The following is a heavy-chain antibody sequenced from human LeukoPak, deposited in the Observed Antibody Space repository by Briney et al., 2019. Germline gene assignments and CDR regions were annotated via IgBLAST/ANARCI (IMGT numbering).Heavy chain of an antibody. J-gene: IGHJ3*02. D-gene: IGHD3-22*01. Sequence: SETLSLTCTVSGYSISSGYYWGWIRQPPGKGLEWIGSIYHSGSTYYNPSLKSRVTISVDTSKNQFPLKLSSVTAADTAVYYCARENDSSGYYYVYAFDIWGQGTMVTVSS. CDR2: IYHSGST. CDR3: ARENDSSGYYYVYAFDI. CDR1: GYSISSGYY. V-gene: IGHV4-38-2*02.